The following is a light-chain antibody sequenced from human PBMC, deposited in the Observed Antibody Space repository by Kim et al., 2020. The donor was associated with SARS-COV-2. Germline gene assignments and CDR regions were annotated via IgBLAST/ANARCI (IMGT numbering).Light chain of an antibody. J-gene: IGLJ2*01. CDR2: QDT. V-gene: IGLV3-1*01. CDR3: QAWDSSTADVV. CDR1: KLGDRY. Sequence: PGQTASITCSGDKLGDRYVCWYQQKPGQSPVLVIYQDTKRPSGIPERVSGSNSGNTATLTISGTQPMDEADYYCQAWDSSTADVVFGGGTQLTVL.